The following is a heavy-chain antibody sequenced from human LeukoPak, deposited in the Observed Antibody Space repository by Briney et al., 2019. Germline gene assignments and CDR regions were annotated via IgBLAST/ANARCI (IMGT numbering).Heavy chain of an antibody. V-gene: IGHV1-69*05. CDR3: ATRPGLGAHYYFDY. CDR1: GGTFSSYA. Sequence: SVKVSCKASGGTFSSYAISWVRQAPGQGLEWMGGIIPIFGTANYAQKFQGRVTITTDESTSTAYMELSSLRSEDTAGYYGATRPGLGAHYYFDYWGQGTLVTVS. CDR2: IIPIFGTA. D-gene: IGHD1-26*01. J-gene: IGHJ4*02.